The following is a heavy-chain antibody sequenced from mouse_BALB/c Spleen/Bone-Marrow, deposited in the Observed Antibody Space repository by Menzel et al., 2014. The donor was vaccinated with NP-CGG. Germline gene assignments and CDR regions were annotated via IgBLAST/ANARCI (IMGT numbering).Heavy chain of an antibody. V-gene: IGHV1-18*01. Sequence: EVKLMESGPELVKPGGSMKISCKASGYSFTGYSMNWVKQSHGKNLEWIGLTNPYNGGTSYNQKFKGKATLTVDKSSSTAYMEVLSLTSKDSAVYYCARGGNPLYGLDYWGQGTSVTVSS. CDR1: GYSFTGYS. CDR3: ARGGNPLYGLDY. J-gene: IGHJ4*01. CDR2: TNPYNGGT. D-gene: IGHD1-1*02.